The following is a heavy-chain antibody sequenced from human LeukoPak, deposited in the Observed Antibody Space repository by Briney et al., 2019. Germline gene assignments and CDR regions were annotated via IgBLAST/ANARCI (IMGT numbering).Heavy chain of an antibody. J-gene: IGHJ4*02. CDR1: GFIFTSYT. V-gene: IGHV3-48*01. Sequence: PGGSLRLSCAASGFIFTSYTMNWVRQAPGKGLEWVSYITSSSSTIYYADSVKGRFTMSRDNAENSLYLQMNSLRAEDTAVYYCGRNFDSWGQGTLVTVSS. D-gene: IGHD2/OR15-2a*01. CDR2: ITSSSSTI. CDR3: GRNFDS.